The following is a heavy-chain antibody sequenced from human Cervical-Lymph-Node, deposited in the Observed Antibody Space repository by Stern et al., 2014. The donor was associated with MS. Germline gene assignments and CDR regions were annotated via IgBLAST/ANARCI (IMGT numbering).Heavy chain of an antibody. V-gene: IGHV1-69*06. D-gene: IGHD3-10*01. CDR2: ILRHVGTA. J-gene: IGHJ5*02. CDR1: GG. CDR3: ARGAGDNWFDP. Sequence: DQLVESGADVKKPGSSVRVSCKAYGGISWLRQAPGQGLESMGGILRHVGTAHYTQRCQGRRTITADKSPNTTYRELSSLRSDDTAIYYGARGAGDNWFDPWGQGTLVSVSS.